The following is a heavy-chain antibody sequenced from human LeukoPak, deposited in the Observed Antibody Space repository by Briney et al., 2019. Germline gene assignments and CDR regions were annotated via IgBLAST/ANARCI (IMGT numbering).Heavy chain of an antibody. CDR3: ARLGYSYGLSDYYYYMDV. V-gene: IGHV1-8*03. J-gene: IGHJ6*03. D-gene: IGHD5-18*01. Sequence: ASVKVSRKASGYTFTSYDINWVRQATGQGLEWMGWMNPNSGNTGYAQKFQGRVTITRNTSISTAYMELSSLRSEDTAVYYCARLGYSYGLSDYYYYMDVWGKGTTVTVSS. CDR2: MNPNSGNT. CDR1: GYTFTSYD.